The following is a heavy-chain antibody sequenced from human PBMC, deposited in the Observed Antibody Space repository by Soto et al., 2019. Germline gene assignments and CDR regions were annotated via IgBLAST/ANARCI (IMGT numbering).Heavy chain of an antibody. J-gene: IGHJ6*02. Sequence: PGGCMTLSCAASGFTFSSYWMHWVRQAPGKGLVWVSRINSDGSSTSYADSVKGRFTISRDNAKNTLYLQMNSLRAEDTAVYYCARDKSSSWSLYYYYSYGMDVWGQGTTVTVSS. CDR2: INSDGSST. CDR3: ARDKSSSWSLYYYYSYGMDV. V-gene: IGHV3-74*01. CDR1: GFTFSSYW. D-gene: IGHD6-13*01.